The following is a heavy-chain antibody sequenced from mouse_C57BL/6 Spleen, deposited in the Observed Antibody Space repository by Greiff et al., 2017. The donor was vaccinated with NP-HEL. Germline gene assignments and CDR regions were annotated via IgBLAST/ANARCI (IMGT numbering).Heavy chain of an antibody. V-gene: IGHV1-64*01. CDR3: ARSGYDSNYGDYAMDY. CDR2: IHPNSGST. CDR1: GYTFTSYW. D-gene: IGHD2-5*01. Sequence: QVQLQQPGAELVKPGASVKLSCKASGYTFTSYWMHWVKQRPGQGLEWIGMIHPNSGSTNYNEKFKSKATLTVDKSSSTAYMQLSSLTSEDSAVYYCARSGYDSNYGDYAMDYWGQGTSVTVSS. J-gene: IGHJ4*01.